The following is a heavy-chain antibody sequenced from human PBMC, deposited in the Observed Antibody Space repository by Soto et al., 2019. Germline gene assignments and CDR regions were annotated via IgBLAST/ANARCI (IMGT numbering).Heavy chain of an antibody. CDR2: ISDDGTKT. J-gene: IGHJ5*02. V-gene: IGHV3-30*02. D-gene: IGHD6-19*01. CDR1: GFTFRSFG. CDR3: TNPRSSLQWPPFVP. Sequence: GGSLRLSCVTSGFTFRSFGMHWVRQAPGKGPEWVAFISDDGTKTDYVDSVKGRFTISRDNRRNTLYLQMDSLRSEDTAVYYCTNPRSSLQWPPFVPWCHGTLVTVS.